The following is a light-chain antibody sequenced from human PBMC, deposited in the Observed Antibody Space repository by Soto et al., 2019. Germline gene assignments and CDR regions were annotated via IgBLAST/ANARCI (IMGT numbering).Light chain of an antibody. Sequence: ILLTQSPSSLSASVGDRVTITCRASQGIDSSFAWYQQKPGKAPKLLIYAASSLQSGVPSRFSGSVSGTEFTLTISRLQPEDFATYYCQQRHAYPITFGQGTRLEI. V-gene: IGKV1-9*01. CDR1: QGIDSS. CDR2: AAS. J-gene: IGKJ5*01. CDR3: QQRHAYPIT.